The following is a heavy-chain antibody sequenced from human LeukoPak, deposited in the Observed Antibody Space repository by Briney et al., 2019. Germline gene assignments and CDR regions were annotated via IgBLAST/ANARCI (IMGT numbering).Heavy chain of an antibody. CDR2: IYTSGST. D-gene: IGHD3-3*01. Sequence: PSETLSLTCTVSGGSISSGSYYWSWIRQPAGKGLEWIGRIYTSGSTNYNPSLKSRVTISVDTSKNQFSLKLSSVTAADTAVYYCARATIFGAVIVPFDYWGQGTLVTVSS. V-gene: IGHV4-61*02. J-gene: IGHJ4*02. CDR1: GGSISSGSYY. CDR3: ARATIFGAVIVPFDY.